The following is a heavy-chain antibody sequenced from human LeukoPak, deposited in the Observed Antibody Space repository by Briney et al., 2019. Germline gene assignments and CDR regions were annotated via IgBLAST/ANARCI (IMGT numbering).Heavy chain of an antibody. CDR3: ATVYGSSWYVWDY. V-gene: IGHV1-24*01. J-gene: IGHJ4*02. Sequence: ASVKVSCKVSGYTLTELSMHWVRQAPGKGREWMGGFDPEDGETIYAQKFQGRVTMTEDTSTDTAYMELSSLRSEDTAVYYCATVYGSSWYVWDYWGQGTLVTVSS. CDR1: GYTLTELS. D-gene: IGHD6-13*01. CDR2: FDPEDGET.